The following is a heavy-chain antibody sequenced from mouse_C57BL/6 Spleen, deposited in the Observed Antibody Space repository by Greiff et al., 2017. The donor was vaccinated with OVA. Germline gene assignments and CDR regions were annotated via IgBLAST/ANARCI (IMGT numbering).Heavy chain of an antibody. CDR2: IYPRSGNT. J-gene: IGHJ3*01. D-gene: IGHD2-4*01. CDR1: GYTFTSYG. Sequence: VQLQQSGAELARPGASVKLSCKASGYTFTSYGISWVKQRTGQGLEWIGEIYPRSGNTYYNEKFKGKATLTADKSSSTAYMELRSLTSEDSAVYFCARPRYDYPFAYWGQGTLVTVSA. V-gene: IGHV1-81*01. CDR3: ARPRYDYPFAY.